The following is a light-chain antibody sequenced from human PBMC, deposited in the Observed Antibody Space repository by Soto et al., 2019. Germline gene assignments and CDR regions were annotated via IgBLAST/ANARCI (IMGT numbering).Light chain of an antibody. CDR3: QKSNSWPRT. Sequence: DIMMTQSPVTLSVYPGERATLSCWASQSGTSYLAWYQHKPGQSPRLLIYGASTRATGIPARFSGSGSGTEFNLTISAMQSEDSEIYYCQKSNSWPRTVGQGIMVEIK. V-gene: IGKV3-15*01. CDR1: QSGTSY. J-gene: IGKJ1*01. CDR2: GAS.